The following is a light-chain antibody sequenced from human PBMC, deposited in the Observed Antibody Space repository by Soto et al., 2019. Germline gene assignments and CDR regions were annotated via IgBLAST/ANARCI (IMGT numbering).Light chain of an antibody. V-gene: IGKV1-39*01. CDR1: QSISRF. J-gene: IGKJ5*01. CDR3: QQSYSPPPVT. CDR2: AAS. Sequence: DIQMTQSPSSLSASVGDRVTITCRASQSISRFLNCYQQKPGKAPKLLIYAASSLQSGVPSRFSGSGSGTDFTLTISSLQPEDFATYYCQQSYSPPPVTFGQGTRLEIK.